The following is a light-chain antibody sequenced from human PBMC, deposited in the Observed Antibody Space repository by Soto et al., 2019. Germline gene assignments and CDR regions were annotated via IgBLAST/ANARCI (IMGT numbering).Light chain of an antibody. CDR1: QSVSNN. CDR2: GAS. CDR3: QQYHSWPPYT. V-gene: IGKV3-15*01. J-gene: IGKJ2*01. Sequence: IVLTQSPATLSASPGERATLSCRASQSVSNNLAWYQQKRGQAPRLLIYGASSRAPGFPARFSGSGSGTEFPLTISNLQSEDFAVYSCQQYHSWPPYTFGQGTKLEI.